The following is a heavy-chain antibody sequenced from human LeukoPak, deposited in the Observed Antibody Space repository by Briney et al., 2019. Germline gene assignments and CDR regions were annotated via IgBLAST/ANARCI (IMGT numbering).Heavy chain of an antibody. CDR2: IRSKAYGGTT. Sequence: GGSLRLSCTASGFTFGDYAMRWVRQAPGKGLEWVGFIRSKAYGGTTEYAASVKGRFTISRDDSKSIAYLQMNSLKTEDTAVYYCTRGRATYYYYYMDVWGKGTTVTVSS. V-gene: IGHV3-49*04. D-gene: IGHD5-12*01. CDR3: TRGRATYYYYYMDV. J-gene: IGHJ6*03. CDR1: GFTFGDYA.